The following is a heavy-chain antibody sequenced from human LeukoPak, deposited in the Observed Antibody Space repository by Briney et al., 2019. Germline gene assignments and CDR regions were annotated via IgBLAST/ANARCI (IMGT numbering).Heavy chain of an antibody. CDR2: TSYRSKWYN. CDR1: GDSVSSNSAA. CDR3: ARTPLAFDGFDY. V-gene: IGHV6-1*01. J-gene: IGHJ4*02. Sequence: SQTLSLTCAISGDSVSSNSAAWNWIRQSPSRGLEWLGRTSYRSKWYNDYAVSVKSRITINPDTSKNQCSLQLNSVTPEDTAVYYCARTPLAFDGFDYWGQGTLVTVSS. D-gene: IGHD2-15*01.